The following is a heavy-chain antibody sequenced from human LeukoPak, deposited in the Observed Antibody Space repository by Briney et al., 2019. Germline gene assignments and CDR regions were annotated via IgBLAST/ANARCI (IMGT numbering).Heavy chain of an antibody. Sequence: SETLSLTCTVSGASMSHYYWSWIRQPPGKGLQWIGYISYTGSTNYNPSLKSRVSISIHTSKNQFSLKLSSVTAADTAVYYCARSDRYSGTYFEDWGQGTLVTVSS. CDR1: GASMSHYY. J-gene: IGHJ4*02. D-gene: IGHD1-26*01. V-gene: IGHV4-59*01. CDR2: ISYTGST. CDR3: ARSDRYSGTYFED.